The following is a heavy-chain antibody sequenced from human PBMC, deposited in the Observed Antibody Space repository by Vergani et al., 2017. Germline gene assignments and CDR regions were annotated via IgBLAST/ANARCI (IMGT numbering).Heavy chain of an antibody. J-gene: IGHJ4*02. D-gene: IGHD3-22*01. V-gene: IGHV4-34*01. CDR3: AREILYYYDSSGYYAYFDY. CDR1: GGSFSGYY. Sequence: QVQLQQWGAGLLKPSETLSLTCAVYGGSFSGYYWSWIRQPPGKGLEWIGEINHSGSTNYNPSLKSRVTISVDTSKNQFSLKLSSVTAADTAVYYCAREILYYYDSSGYYAYFDYWGQGTLVTVSS. CDR2: INHSGST.